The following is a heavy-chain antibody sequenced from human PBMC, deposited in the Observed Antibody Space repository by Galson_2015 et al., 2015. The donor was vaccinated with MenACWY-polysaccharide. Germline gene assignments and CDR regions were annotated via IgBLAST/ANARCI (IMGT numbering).Heavy chain of an antibody. Sequence: SVKVSCKVSGYTFTGYYIHWVRQAPGQGLEWMGRISPHSGATNCAQNFQGRVTMTRDTSISTAYMELSRLSSDDTAVYYCARERGAGGTYFNYWGQGTLVAVSS. V-gene: IGHV1-2*06. CDR1: GYTFTGYY. CDR2: ISPHSGAT. J-gene: IGHJ4*02. CDR3: ARERGAGGTYFNY.